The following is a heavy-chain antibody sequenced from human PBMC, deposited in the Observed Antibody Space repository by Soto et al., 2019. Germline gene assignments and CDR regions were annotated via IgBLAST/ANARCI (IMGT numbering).Heavy chain of an antibody. J-gene: IGHJ6*02. CDR1: GFTFSSYG. CDR2: ISYDGSNK. Sequence: GGSLRLSCAASGFTFSSYGMHWVRQAPGKGLEWVAVISYDGSNKYYADSVKGQFTISRDNSKNTLYLQMNSLRAEDTAVYYCARDIAAACRQRYYYNGMDVWRQGLTVTVSS. D-gene: IGHD6-13*01. V-gene: IGHV3-30*03. CDR3: ARDIAAACRQRYYYNGMDV.